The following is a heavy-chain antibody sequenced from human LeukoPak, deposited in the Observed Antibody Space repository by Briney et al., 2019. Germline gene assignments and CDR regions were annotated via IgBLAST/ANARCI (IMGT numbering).Heavy chain of an antibody. CDR1: GFTFSSYW. D-gene: IGHD1-26*01. CDR2: IKPDGSEK. V-gene: IGHV3-7*01. Sequence: GGSLRLSCAASGFTFSSYWMTWVRQTPRKGLEWVANIKPDGSEKYYVDSVKGRFTISRDNSKNTLYLQMNSLRAEDTAVYYCASGLSGSYSFGYWGQGTLVTVSS. CDR3: ASGLSGSYSFGY. J-gene: IGHJ4*02.